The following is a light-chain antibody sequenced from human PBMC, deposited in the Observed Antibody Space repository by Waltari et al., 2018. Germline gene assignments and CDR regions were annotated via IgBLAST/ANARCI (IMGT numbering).Light chain of an antibody. V-gene: IGLV2-23*01. J-gene: IGLJ3*02. CDR3: CSYAGSYTWV. CDR1: SSDVGNYNL. CDR2: DDN. Sequence: QSALTQPASVSGSPGQSITIPCTRTSSDVGNYNLVSWYQQYPGKAPKVMIYDDNRRPSGVSDRFSGSKSGNTASLTISGVQAEDEADYYCCSYAGSYTWVFGGGTKLTVL.